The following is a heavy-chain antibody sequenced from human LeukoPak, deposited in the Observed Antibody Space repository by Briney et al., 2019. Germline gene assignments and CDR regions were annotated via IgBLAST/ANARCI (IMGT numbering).Heavy chain of an antibody. J-gene: IGHJ4*02. CDR2: IKQDGSDK. V-gene: IGHV3-7*01. D-gene: IGHD3-10*01. Sequence: PGGSLRLSCAASGFTFSNYWMTWVRQAPGKGLEWVANIKQDGSDKYYVDSVKGRFTISRDNAKNSLYLQMNSLRAEDTAIYYCARLSGGSGRQFPAHFDYWGQGTLVTVSS. CDR3: ARLSGGSGRQFPAHFDY. CDR1: GFTFSNYW.